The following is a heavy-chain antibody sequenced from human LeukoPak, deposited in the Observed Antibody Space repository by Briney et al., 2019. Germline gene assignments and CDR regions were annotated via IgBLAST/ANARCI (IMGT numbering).Heavy chain of an antibody. CDR2: ISAYNGNT. J-gene: IGHJ4*02. V-gene: IGHV1-18*01. CDR3: ARDSVVRGVSPETVNY. Sequence: GASVKVSCKASGYTFTSYGISWVRQAPGQGLEWMGWISAYNGNTNYAQKLQGRVTMTTDTSTSTAYMELRSLRSDDTAVYYCARDSVVRGVSPETVNYWGQGTLVTVSS. CDR1: GYTFTSYG. D-gene: IGHD3-10*01.